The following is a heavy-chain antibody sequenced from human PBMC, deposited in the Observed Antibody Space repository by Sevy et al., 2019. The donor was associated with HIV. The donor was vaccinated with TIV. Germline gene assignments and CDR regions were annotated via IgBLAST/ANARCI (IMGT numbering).Heavy chain of an antibody. V-gene: IGHV4-4*02. CDR2: VYHTGAT. J-gene: IGHJ4*02. Sequence: SETLSLTCTVSGDSISSTNWWSWVRQSPGQGLEWNGEVYHTGATHYSPSFKSRVIISVDKSKNQVSLTLTSLTVADTAIYYCARKLIVRTYDFWGPGRLVTVSS. CDR3: ARKLIVRTYDF. D-gene: IGHD2-21*01. CDR1: GDSISSTNW.